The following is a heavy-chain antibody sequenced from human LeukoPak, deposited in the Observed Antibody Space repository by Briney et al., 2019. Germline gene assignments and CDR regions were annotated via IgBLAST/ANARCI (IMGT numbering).Heavy chain of an antibody. CDR3: ARGVDYCGSGSYHFDS. Sequence: ASVKVSCKASGYTFTDFYIHWVRQAPGQGLEWMGWITPNSGGTNYAQNFQGRVTLTRDTSISTAYMELSRLRSDDTAVYYCARGVDYCGSGSYHFDSWGLGTLVTVSS. CDR1: GYTFTDFY. CDR2: ITPNSGGT. J-gene: IGHJ4*02. V-gene: IGHV1-2*02. D-gene: IGHD3-10*01.